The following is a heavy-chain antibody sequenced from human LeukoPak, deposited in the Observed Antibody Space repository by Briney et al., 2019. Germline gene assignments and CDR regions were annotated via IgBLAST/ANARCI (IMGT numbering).Heavy chain of an antibody. J-gene: IGHJ6*02. D-gene: IGHD3-16*02. Sequence: PGGSLRLSCAASGFTFSSYGMHWVRQAPGKGLEWVSALSGSGGSTYYADSVKGRFTISRDNSKNTLYLQMNSLRAEDTAVYYCAKDRSYGMDVWGQGTTVTVSS. CDR3: AKDRSYGMDV. V-gene: IGHV3-23*01. CDR2: LSGSGGST. CDR1: GFTFSSYG.